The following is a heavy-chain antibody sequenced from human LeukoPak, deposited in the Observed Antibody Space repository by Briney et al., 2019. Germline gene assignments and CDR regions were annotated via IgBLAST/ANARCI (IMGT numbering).Heavy chain of an antibody. D-gene: IGHD3-10*01. CDR2: MNPNSGNT. Sequence: ASVKVSCKASGYTFTSYDINWVRQATGKGLEWMGWMNPNSGNTGYAQKFQGRVTMTRNTSIGTAYMELSSLRSEDTAVYYCARVGRKSRHAFDIWGQGTMVTVSS. CDR1: GYTFTSYD. J-gene: IGHJ3*02. V-gene: IGHV1-8*01. CDR3: ARVGRKSRHAFDI.